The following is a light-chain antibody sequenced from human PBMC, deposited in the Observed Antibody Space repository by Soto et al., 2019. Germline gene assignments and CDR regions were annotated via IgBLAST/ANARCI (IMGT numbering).Light chain of an antibody. CDR1: SSYIGAGYD. Sequence: QSVLTQPPSVSGAPGQRVTISCTGSSSYIGAGYDVHWYQHLPGTAPKLLIYGNNNRPSGVPDRFSGSKSGTSASLAITGLQADDEADYYCQSYGSSLSGGVFGGGTKLTVL. CDR2: GNN. V-gene: IGLV1-40*01. J-gene: IGLJ3*02. CDR3: QSYGSSLSGGV.